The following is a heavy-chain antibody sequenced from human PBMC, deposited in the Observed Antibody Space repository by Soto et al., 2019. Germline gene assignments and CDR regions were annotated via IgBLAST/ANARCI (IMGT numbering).Heavy chain of an antibody. V-gene: IGHV3-53*01. Sequence: EVQLVEAGGGLIQPGGSLRLSCAASGFTVSNNYMSWVRQAPGKGLEWVSLIYSAGGTYYADSVKGRFTVSRDSSKNTLYLQMNSLRAEDTAVYYCAAYSTLDYWGKGALVTVSS. CDR2: IYSAGGT. CDR1: GFTVSNNY. J-gene: IGHJ4*02. CDR3: AAYSTLDY. D-gene: IGHD2-2*01.